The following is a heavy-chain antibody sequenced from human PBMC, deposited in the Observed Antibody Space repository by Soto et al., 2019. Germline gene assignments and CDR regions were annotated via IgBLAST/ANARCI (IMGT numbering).Heavy chain of an antibody. CDR1: GFTFSSYG. CDR3: AKSLTRLRPEYYGMDV. Sequence: LRLSCAASGFTFSSYGMHWVRQAPGKGLEWVAVISYDGSNKYYADSVKGRFTISRDNSKNTLYLQMNSLRAEDTAVYYCAKSLTRLRPEYYGMDVWGQGTTVTVSS. J-gene: IGHJ6*02. CDR2: ISYDGSNK. D-gene: IGHD5-12*01. V-gene: IGHV3-30*18.